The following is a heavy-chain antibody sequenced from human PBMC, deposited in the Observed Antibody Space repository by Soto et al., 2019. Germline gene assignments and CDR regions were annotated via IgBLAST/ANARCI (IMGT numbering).Heavy chain of an antibody. D-gene: IGHD3-10*01. CDR1: GFTLRSYW. CDR3: TYLYREGP. Sequence: PGXSLRLSCAASGFTLRSYWLQWFRQAPGKGLEWVGRIKSRTDGGATEYAPPVNDRFIISRDDSRNMVFLQMNSLKTEDTAVYFCTYLYREGPWGQGTLVTVSS. J-gene: IGHJ5*02. V-gene: IGHV3-15*01. CDR2: IKSRTDGGAT.